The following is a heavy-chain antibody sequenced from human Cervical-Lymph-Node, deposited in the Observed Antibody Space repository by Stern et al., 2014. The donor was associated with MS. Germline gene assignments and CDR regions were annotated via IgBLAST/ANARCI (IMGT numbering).Heavy chain of an antibody. D-gene: IGHD6-19*01. J-gene: IGHJ4*02. Sequence: QVQLVQSGAEVKKPGASVKVSCKAFVYTFTSNKMHWVRQAPGQGLEWMGIINPGGGSTRYAQKLQGRVTMTRDTSTSTVYMELTSLRSEDTAVYSCARDNGGWSVDSWGQGTLVIVSS. CDR1: VYTFTSNK. CDR2: INPGGGST. CDR3: ARDNGGWSVDS. V-gene: IGHV1-46*01.